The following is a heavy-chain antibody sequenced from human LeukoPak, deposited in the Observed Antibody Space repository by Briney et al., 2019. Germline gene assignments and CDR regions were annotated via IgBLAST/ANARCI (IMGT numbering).Heavy chain of an antibody. J-gene: IGHJ4*02. D-gene: IGHD1-1*01. Sequence: GRSLRLSCAASGFTFDDYAMHWVRQAPGKGLEWVSGISWNSGSIGYADSVKGRFTISRDNAKNSLYLQMNSLRAEDTALYYCAKARLRSSNDIDYWGQGTLVTVSS. CDR2: ISWNSGSI. V-gene: IGHV3-9*01. CDR3: AKARLRSSNDIDY. CDR1: GFTFDDYA.